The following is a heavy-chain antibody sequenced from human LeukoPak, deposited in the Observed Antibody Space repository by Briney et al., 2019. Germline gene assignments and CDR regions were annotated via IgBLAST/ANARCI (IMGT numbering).Heavy chain of an antibody. CDR3: ARGPGLLCSGGGCYRGGSFDY. J-gene: IGHJ4*02. D-gene: IGHD2-15*01. V-gene: IGHV1-8*01. CDR1: GYTFTSYD. CDR2: MNPNSGNT. Sequence: GASVKVSCKASGYTFTSYDINWVRQATGQGFEWMGWMNPNSGNTGCAQKFQGRVTMTRNTSISTAYMELSSLRSEDTAVYYCARGPGLLCSGGGCYRGGSFDYWGQGTLVTVSS.